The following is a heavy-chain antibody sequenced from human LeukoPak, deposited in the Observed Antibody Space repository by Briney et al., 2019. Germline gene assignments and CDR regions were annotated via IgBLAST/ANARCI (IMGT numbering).Heavy chain of an antibody. J-gene: IGHJ4*02. D-gene: IGHD1-26*01. V-gene: IGHV3-23*01. CDR1: RFTFNIYA. Sequence: PGGSLRLSCAASRFTFNIYAMSWVRQAPGEGLEWVSAISGSGGITYYADSVKGRFTISRDNSKNALYLQMNSLRAEDTAVYYCAKARGSGSYYSFDYWGQGTLVTVSS. CDR2: ISGSGGIT. CDR3: AKARGSGSYYSFDY.